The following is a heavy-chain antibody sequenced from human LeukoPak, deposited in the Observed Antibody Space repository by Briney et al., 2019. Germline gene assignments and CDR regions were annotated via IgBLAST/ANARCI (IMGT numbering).Heavy chain of an antibody. CDR2: IYYTGST. CDR1: GGSISSYY. J-gene: IGHJ4*02. CDR3: ARAFSSGWYPYSIGGLWFDY. V-gene: IGHV4-59*01. Sequence: SQTLSLTCTVSGGSISSYYWSWIRQPPGKGLEWIGYIYYTGSTNYNPSLKSRVTISLDTSKNQFYLKLSSVTATDTAVYYCARAFSSGWYPYSIGGLWFDYWGQGTLVTVSS. D-gene: IGHD6-19*01.